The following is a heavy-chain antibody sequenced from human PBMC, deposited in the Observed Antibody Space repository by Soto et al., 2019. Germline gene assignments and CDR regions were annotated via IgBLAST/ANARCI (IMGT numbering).Heavy chain of an antibody. CDR1: GGTFSSYA. CDR3: ARDRGGGKMATTSGAFDI. D-gene: IGHD3-16*01. Sequence: GASVKVSCKASGGTFSSYAISWVRQAPGQGLEWMGGIIPIFGTANYAQKFQGRVTITADESTSTAYMELSSLRSEDTAVYYCARDRGGGKMATTSGAFDIWGQGTVVTVSS. V-gene: IGHV1-69*13. J-gene: IGHJ3*02. CDR2: IIPIFGTA.